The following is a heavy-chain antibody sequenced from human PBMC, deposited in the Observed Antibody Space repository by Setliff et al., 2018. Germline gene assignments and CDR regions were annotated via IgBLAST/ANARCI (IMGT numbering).Heavy chain of an antibody. V-gene: IGHV1-8*01. D-gene: IGHD3-22*01. CDR3: ARGRASGGYFEVWYSDL. CDR2: MDPNSGNT. CDR1: GYTFTNYG. J-gene: IGHJ2*01. Sequence: ASVKVSCKTSGYTFTNYGITWVRQAPGQGLEWMGWMDPNSGNTAYGRKFQDRVTITRNTSISTAYMELRSLRSEDTAVYYCARGRASGGYFEVWYSDLWGRGTLVTVSS.